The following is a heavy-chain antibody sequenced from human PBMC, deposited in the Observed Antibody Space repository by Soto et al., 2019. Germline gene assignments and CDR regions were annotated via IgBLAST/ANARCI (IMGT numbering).Heavy chain of an antibody. CDR2: INHSGST. CDR3: ASWGITMVRGVLDFDY. CDR1: GGSFSGYY. Sequence: PSETLSLTCAVYGGSFSGYYWSWIRQPPGKGLEWIGEINHSGSTNYNPSLKSRVTISVDTSKNQFSLKLSSVTAADTAVYYCASWGITMVRGVLDFDYWGQGTLVTVSS. J-gene: IGHJ4*02. V-gene: IGHV4-34*01. D-gene: IGHD3-10*01.